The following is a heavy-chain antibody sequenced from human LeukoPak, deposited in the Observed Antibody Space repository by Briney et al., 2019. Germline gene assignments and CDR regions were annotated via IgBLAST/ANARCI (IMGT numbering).Heavy chain of an antibody. CDR2: ISAYNGNT. CDR3: ARDLYYYDSSGYYWRQYFDY. D-gene: IGHD3-22*01. CDR1: GYTFTSYG. J-gene: IGHJ4*02. V-gene: IGHV1-18*01. Sequence: ASVKVSCKASGYTFTSYGISWVRQAPGQGLEWMGWISAYNGNTNYAQKLQGRVTMTTDTSTSTAYMELRSLRSGDTAVYYCARDLYYYDSSGYYWRQYFDYWGQGTLVTVSS.